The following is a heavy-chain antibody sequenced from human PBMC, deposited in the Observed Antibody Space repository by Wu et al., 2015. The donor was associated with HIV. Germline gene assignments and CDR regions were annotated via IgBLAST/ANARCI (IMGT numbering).Heavy chain of an antibody. CDR1: SYTFTSYD. CDR3: ASNFDSSGYLADPDY. J-gene: IGHJ4*02. D-gene: IGHD3-22*01. V-gene: IGHV1-18*01. Sequence: QVQLVQSGAEVKKPGASVKVSCKASSYTFTSYDITWVRQAPGQGLEWMGWISAYNGNTNYAQKFQGRVTMTTDTSTSTAYMELRSLRSDDTAVYYCASNFDSSGYLADPDYWGQGTLVTVSS. CDR2: ISAYNGNT.